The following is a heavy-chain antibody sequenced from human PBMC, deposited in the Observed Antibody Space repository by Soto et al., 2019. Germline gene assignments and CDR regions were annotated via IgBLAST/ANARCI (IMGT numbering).Heavy chain of an antibody. D-gene: IGHD1-1*01. J-gene: IGHJ4*02. Sequence: QVQLQESGPGLVKPSGTLSLTCAVSGGSISTSNWWHWVREPAGKGLEWIGEVYHSGSTNYNPSFKSRASMSVDKSKNQFSLKLNSVTAADTDLYYCARTITSGTRFDYWGQGSLVTVSS. CDR3: ARTITSGTRFDY. CDR1: GGSISTSNW. V-gene: IGHV4-4*02. CDR2: VYHSGST.